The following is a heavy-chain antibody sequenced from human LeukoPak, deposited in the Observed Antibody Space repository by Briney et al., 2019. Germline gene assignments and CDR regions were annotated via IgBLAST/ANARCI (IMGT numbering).Heavy chain of an antibody. CDR1: GGSFSNYY. V-gene: IGHV4-34*01. D-gene: IGHD3-16*02. J-gene: IGHJ4*02. CDR3: ARGTGNGYVWGSYQEY. CDR2: INHSGST. Sequence: SETLSLTCAVYGGSFSNYYWSWIRQPPGKGLEWIGEINHSGSTNYNPSLRSRVTISVDTSKNQFSLKLSSVTAADTAVYYCARGTGNGYVWGSYQEYWGQGTLVTVSS.